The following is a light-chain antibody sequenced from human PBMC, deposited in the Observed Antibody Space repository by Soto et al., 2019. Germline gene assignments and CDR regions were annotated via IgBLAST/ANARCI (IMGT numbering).Light chain of an antibody. CDR2: DVS. CDR1: SSDVGGYNY. CDR3: SSYTSSSTLV. V-gene: IGLV2-14*01. Sequence: QSVLTQPASVSGSPGQSITMSCTGTSSDVGGYNYVSWYQQHPGKAPKLMIYDVSNRPSGVSNRFSGSKSGNTASLTISGLQAEDEADYYCSSYTSSSTLVFGGGTKLTV. J-gene: IGLJ2*01.